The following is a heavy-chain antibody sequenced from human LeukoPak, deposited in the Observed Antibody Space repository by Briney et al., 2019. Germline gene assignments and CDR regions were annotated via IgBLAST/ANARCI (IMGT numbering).Heavy chain of an antibody. CDR2: IYSSGST. V-gene: IGHV4-4*07. J-gene: IGHJ2*01. CDR1: GGSISSYY. CDR3: ARGQYHLLYWYFDL. D-gene: IGHD2-2*01. Sequence: SETLSLTCTVSGGSISSYYWSWIRQPAGKGLEWIGRIYSSGSTNYNPSLKSRVSMSVDTSKNQFSLKLSSVTAADTAVYYCARGQYHLLYWYFDLWGRGTLVTVSS.